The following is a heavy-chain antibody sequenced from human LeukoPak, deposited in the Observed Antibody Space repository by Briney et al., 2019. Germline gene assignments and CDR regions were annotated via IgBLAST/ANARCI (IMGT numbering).Heavy chain of an antibody. CDR3: ARGPYSGYEGFDP. D-gene: IGHD5-12*01. CDR1: GYTFTRYY. J-gene: IGHJ5*02. V-gene: IGHV1-2*02. CDR2: INPNSGGT. Sequence: ASVKVSCKASGYTFTRYYMHWVRQAPGQGLEWMGWINPNSGGTNYAQKFQGRVTMTRETSISTAYMELSRLRPDDTAVYYCARGPYSGYEGFDPWGQGTLVTVSS.